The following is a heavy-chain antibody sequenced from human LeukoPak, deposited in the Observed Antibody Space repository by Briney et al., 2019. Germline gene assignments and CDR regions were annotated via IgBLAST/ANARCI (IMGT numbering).Heavy chain of an antibody. Sequence: SETLSLTCTVSGGSISSSSYYWGWIRQPPGKGLEWIGYIYYSGSTNYNPSLKSRVTMSVDTSKNQFSLKLSSVTAADTAVYYCARTSAGAYGDYADYWGQGTLVTVSS. V-gene: IGHV4-61*05. CDR1: GGSISSSSYY. CDR2: IYYSGST. J-gene: IGHJ4*02. D-gene: IGHD4-17*01. CDR3: ARTSAGAYGDYADY.